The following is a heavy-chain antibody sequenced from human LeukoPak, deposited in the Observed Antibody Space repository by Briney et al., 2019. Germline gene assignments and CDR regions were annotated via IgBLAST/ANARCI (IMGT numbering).Heavy chain of an antibody. J-gene: IGHJ4*02. Sequence: GGSLRLSCAASGFTFSSYAMHWVRQAPGKGLEWVAVISYDGSNKYYADSVKGRFTISRDNSKNTLYLQMNGLRADDTAVYYCARGPRLYCSGGTCFNFDYWGQGTLVTVSS. CDR1: GFTFSSYA. V-gene: IGHV3-30-3*01. CDR2: ISYDGSNK. CDR3: ARGPRLYCSGGTCFNFDY. D-gene: IGHD2-15*01.